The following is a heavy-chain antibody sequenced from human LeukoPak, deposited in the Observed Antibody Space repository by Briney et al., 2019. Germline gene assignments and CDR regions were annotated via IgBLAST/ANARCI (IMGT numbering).Heavy chain of an antibody. CDR3: ARPILRYRPSYDAFDI. CDR1: GYTFTSYG. D-gene: IGHD2-15*01. Sequence: ASVKVSCKASGYTFTSYGISWVRQAPGQGLEWMGWISGHNGNTNYAQKLQGRVTMTTDTSTSTAYMELRSLISDDTAVYYCARPILRYRPSYDAFDIWGQGTMVTVSS. J-gene: IGHJ3*02. V-gene: IGHV1-18*01. CDR2: ISGHNGNT.